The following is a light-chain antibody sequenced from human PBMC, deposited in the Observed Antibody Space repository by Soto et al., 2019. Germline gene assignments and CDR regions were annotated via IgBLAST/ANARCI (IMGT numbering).Light chain of an antibody. CDR1: QSLVFSNGNTY. Sequence: DVGLTQSPLSLPVTLGQPASISCRSSQSLVFSNGNTYLSWFQQRPGQSPRRLIYEVSKRDSGVPDRFSGSGSGTDFILKISRVEAEDVGIYFCMQGTHWPPWTFGQGTKVEIK. V-gene: IGKV2-30*01. J-gene: IGKJ1*01. CDR2: EVS. CDR3: MQGTHWPPWT.